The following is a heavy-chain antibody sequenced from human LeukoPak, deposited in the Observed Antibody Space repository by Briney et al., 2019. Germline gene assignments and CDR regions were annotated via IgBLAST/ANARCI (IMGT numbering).Heavy chain of an antibody. CDR2: INHSGST. Sequence: SETLSLTCAVYGGSFSDYYWSWVRQPPGKGLEWIGEINHSGSTNYTPSLKSRVTISVDTSKSQFSLKLSSVTAADTAVYYCARGGRRGVYSSGWYVFDPWGQGTLVIVSS. J-gene: IGHJ5*02. D-gene: IGHD6-19*01. CDR3: ARGGRRGVYSSGWYVFDP. V-gene: IGHV4-34*01. CDR1: GGSFSDYY.